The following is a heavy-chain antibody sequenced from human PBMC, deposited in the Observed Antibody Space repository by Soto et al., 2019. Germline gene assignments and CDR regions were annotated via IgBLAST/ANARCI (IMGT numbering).Heavy chain of an antibody. V-gene: IGHV4-30-4*02. CDR1: GGSVSSCDHY. Sequence: SETLSLSCTVSGGSVSSCDHYRCWIRQPPGKGLECIGYIFYSGTTYYNPSLKSRVTISVDTSKNQFSLKLNSVTAADTAVYYCARDNSSGWPYYYYYGMDVWGQGTTVT. CDR3: ARDNSSGWPYYYYYGMDV. CDR2: IFYSGTT. D-gene: IGHD6-19*01. J-gene: IGHJ6*02.